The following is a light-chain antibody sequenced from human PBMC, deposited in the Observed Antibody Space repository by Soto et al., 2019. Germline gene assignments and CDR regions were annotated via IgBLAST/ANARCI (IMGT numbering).Light chain of an antibody. CDR3: QQSHDWPT. CDR2: DAS. V-gene: IGKV3-11*01. Sequence: EIVLTQSPATLALSPGERATLSCRASQSVSTYLAWYQQKAGQAPKLLIYDASNRATGIPARFSGSGSGTDFTLIISSLQPEDFAVYYCQQSHDWPTFGGGTKVEIK. J-gene: IGKJ4*01. CDR1: QSVSTY.